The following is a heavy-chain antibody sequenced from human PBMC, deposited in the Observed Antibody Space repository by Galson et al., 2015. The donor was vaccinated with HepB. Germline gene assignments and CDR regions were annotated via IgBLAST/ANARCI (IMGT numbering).Heavy chain of an antibody. V-gene: IGHV3-23*01. CDR2: ITGSGSSI. J-gene: IGHJ6*02. CDR3: ANVPFANYRFNGMDV. Sequence: SLRLSCAVSGFTFTSYVTSWVRQAPGRGLEWVSGITGSGSSIYYADSVKGRLTISRDNSKNTVYLQMNSLTADDTAVYYCANVPFANYRFNGMDVWGQGTTVTVSS. CDR1: GFTFTSYV. D-gene: IGHD4/OR15-4a*01.